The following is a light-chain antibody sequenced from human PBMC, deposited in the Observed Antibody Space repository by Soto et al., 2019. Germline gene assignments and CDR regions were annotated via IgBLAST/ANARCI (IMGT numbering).Light chain of an antibody. Sequence: VLTQSPGTLSLSPGGRATLSCRASQGVSGSSLAWYQQKPGQAPRLLIYDASSRATGIPERFSGSGSGTDFTLTIGRLEPEDFAVYYCQQYGSSPLTFGGGTKVEI. CDR2: DAS. CDR3: QQYGSSPLT. V-gene: IGKV3-20*01. J-gene: IGKJ4*01. CDR1: QGVSGSS.